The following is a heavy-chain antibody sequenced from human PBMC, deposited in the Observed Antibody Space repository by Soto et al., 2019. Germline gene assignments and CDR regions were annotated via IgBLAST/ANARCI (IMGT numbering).Heavy chain of an antibody. CDR2: ISSSSSYI. CDR1: GFPFSSYS. CDR3: ARDDPDNWFDP. V-gene: IGHV3-21*01. J-gene: IGHJ5*02. Sequence: GGSLRFSCAASGFPFSSYSMNWVRQAPGKGLEWVSSISSSSSYIYYADSVKGRFTISRDNAKNSLYLQMNSLRAEDTAVYYCARDDPDNWFDPWGQGTLVTVSS.